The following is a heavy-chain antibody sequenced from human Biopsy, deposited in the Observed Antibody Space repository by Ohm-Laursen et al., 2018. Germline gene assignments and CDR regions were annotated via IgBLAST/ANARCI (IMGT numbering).Heavy chain of an antibody. CDR1: GASFTSCPEN. Sequence: LSLTCTLSGASFTSCPENWCCIRQSPGQGLEYIWFLYSGGNTNYNPSLKNRVTMSVDTSKNQFYLKLYSVTAADTAVYYCARGRRTSGWQYFDNWGQGALVIVSP. J-gene: IGHJ4*02. CDR2: LYSGGNT. CDR3: ARGRRTSGWQYFDN. V-gene: IGHV4-61*01. D-gene: IGHD6-19*01.